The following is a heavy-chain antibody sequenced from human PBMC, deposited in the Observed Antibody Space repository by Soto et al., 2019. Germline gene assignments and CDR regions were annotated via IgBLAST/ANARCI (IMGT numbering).Heavy chain of an antibody. CDR1: GGSFSGYY. V-gene: IGHV4-34*01. J-gene: IGHJ4*02. D-gene: IGHD6-19*01. CDR3: ARAGQQWLAVPLRL. CDR2: INHSGST. Sequence: SEILSLTCAVYGGSFSGYYWSWIRQPPGKGLEWIGEINHSGSTNYNPSLKSRVTISVDTSKNQFSLKLSSVTAADTAVYYCARAGQQWLAVPLRLWGQGTLVTVSS.